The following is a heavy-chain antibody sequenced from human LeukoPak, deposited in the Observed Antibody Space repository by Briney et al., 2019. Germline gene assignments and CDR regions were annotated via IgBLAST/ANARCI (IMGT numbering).Heavy chain of an antibody. D-gene: IGHD6-19*01. V-gene: IGHV3-49*04. Sequence: TGGSLRLSCTASGFTFGAYAMSWVRQAPGKGLEWVGFIRSKAYGGTTEYAASVKGRFTISRDDYKSIAYLQMHSLKTEDTAVYYCTRGSSGRPFDYWGQGTLVTVSS. CDR2: IRSKAYGGTT. CDR1: GFTFGAYA. CDR3: TRGSSGRPFDY. J-gene: IGHJ4*02.